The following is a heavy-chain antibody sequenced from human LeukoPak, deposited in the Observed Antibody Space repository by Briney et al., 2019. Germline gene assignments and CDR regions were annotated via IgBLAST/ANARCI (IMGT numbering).Heavy chain of an antibody. Sequence: ASVTVSCKVSGYTLTELSMHWVRQAPGKGLEWRGGFDPEDGETIYAQKFQGRVTMTEDTSTDTAYMGLSSLRSEDTAVYYCATTERVSYYYGSGKYYYGMDVWGQGTTVTVSS. V-gene: IGHV1-24*01. CDR2: FDPEDGET. CDR3: ATTERVSYYYGSGKYYYGMDV. D-gene: IGHD3-10*01. CDR1: GYTLTELS. J-gene: IGHJ6*02.